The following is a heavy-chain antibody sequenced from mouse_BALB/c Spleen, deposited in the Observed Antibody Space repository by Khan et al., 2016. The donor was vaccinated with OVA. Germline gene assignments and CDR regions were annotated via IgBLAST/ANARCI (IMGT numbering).Heavy chain of an antibody. CDR1: GYTFTNYG. D-gene: IGHD2-1*01. CDR3: ARNGNYWYIDV. CDR2: INTYTGEP. J-gene: IGHJ1*01. V-gene: IGHV9-3-1*01. Sequence: QLVQSGPELKKPGETVKISCKASGYTFTNYGMNWVKQAPGKGLKWMGWINTYTGEPTYADDFKGRFAFSLETSASTAYLQINNLKNEDTATYFCARNGNYWYIDVWGAGTTVTVSS.